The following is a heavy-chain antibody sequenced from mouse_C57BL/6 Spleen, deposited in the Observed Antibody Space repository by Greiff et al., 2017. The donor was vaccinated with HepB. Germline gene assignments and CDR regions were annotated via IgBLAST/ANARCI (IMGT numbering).Heavy chain of an antibody. D-gene: IGHD1-1*01. CDR1: GYAFTNYL. Sequence: VQLVESGAELVRPGTSVKVSCKASGYAFTNYLIEWVKQRPGQGLEWIGVINPGSGGTNYNEKFKGKATLTADKSSSTAYMQLSSLTSEDSAVYFCARSGTTWYFDVWGTGTTVTVSS. J-gene: IGHJ1*03. CDR3: ARSGTTWYFDV. CDR2: INPGSGGT. V-gene: IGHV1-54*01.